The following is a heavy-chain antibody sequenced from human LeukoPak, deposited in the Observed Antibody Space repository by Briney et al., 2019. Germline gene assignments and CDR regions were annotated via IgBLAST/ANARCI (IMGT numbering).Heavy chain of an antibody. J-gene: IGHJ5*02. CDR1: GDSSPSYC. V-gene: IGHV5-51*01. CDR2: IYPGDSDT. D-gene: IGHD6-25*01. Sequence: GGSLQISSKGSGDSSPSYCISWVRQMPGKGLEWMGIIYPGDSDTRYSPSFQGQVTISADKSISTAYLQWSSLKASDTAMYYCARLNKISSAAWFDPWGQGTLVTVSS. CDR3: ARLNKISSAAWFDP.